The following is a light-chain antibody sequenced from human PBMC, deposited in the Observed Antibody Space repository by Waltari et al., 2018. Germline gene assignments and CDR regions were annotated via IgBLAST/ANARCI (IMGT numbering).Light chain of an antibody. CDR3: ATWDESLRGRV. J-gene: IGLJ3*02. CDR1: SSNIGSNT. V-gene: IGLV1-44*01. CDR2: GGN. Sequence: QSVLTQPPSTSATPGQRVTIPCSGSSSNIGSNTVSWFQQLPGTAPKLLIYGGNERPSGVSDRFAGSTFGTSASLAISGLQSEDEADYYCATWDESLRGRVFGGGTKLTVL.